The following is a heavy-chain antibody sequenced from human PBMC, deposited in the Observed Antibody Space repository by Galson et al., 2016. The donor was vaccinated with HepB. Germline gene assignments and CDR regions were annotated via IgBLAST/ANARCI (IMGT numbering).Heavy chain of an antibody. CDR2: FDPEDGET. D-gene: IGHD1-26*01. Sequence: SVKVSCKVSTYTLAEVSMHWVRQAPGKGLEWMGTFDPEDGETLYAQGFQGRVTMTEGTSADTAYMELSSLNSDDTAVYSCATGSLTVSGSFYYFAHWGQGTLVTVSS. J-gene: IGHJ4*02. CDR3: ATGSLTVSGSFYYFAH. V-gene: IGHV1-24*01. CDR1: TYTLAEVS.